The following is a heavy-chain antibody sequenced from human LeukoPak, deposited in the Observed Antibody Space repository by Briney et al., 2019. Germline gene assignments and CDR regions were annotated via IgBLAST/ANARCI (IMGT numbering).Heavy chain of an antibody. CDR1: GVSISIYY. D-gene: IGHD3-10*01. V-gene: IGHV4-59*01. CDR3: VRDRELNY. J-gene: IGHJ4*02. Sequence: SETLSLTCTVSGVSISIYYWSWIRQPPGKGLEWIGYIYNSGNTNYNPSFKSRVTISEDTPKNQFSLKLGSVTAADTAVYYCVRDRELNYWGQGTLVTVSS. CDR2: IYNSGNT.